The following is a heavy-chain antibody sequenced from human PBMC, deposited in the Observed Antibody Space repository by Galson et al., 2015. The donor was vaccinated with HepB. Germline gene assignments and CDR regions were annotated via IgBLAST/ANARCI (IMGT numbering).Heavy chain of an antibody. J-gene: IGHJ5*02. CDR3: ARRRYYGSGSYYNPFFEFDP. CDR1: GGSISSYY. V-gene: IGHV4-59*01. Sequence: ETLSLTCTVSGGSISSYYWSWIRQPPGKGLEWIGYIYYSGSTNYNPSLKSRVTISVDTSKNQFSLKLSSVTAADTAVYYCARRRYYGSGSYYNPFFEFDPWGQGTLVTVSS. D-gene: IGHD3-10*01. CDR2: IYYSGST.